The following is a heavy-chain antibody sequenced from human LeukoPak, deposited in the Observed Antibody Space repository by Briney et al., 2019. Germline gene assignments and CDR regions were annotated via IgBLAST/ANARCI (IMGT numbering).Heavy chain of an antibody. CDR3: ARDPIRAGGDY. CDR1: GGSISSYY. V-gene: IGHV4-4*07. Sequence: SETLSLTCTASGGSISSYYGSGIRQPAGKGLEWIGRIYTSGSTNYNPSLKSRVTMSVDTSKNQFSLKLSSVTAADTAVYYCARDPIRAGGDYWGQGTLVTVSS. J-gene: IGHJ4*02. D-gene: IGHD2-8*02. CDR2: IYTSGST.